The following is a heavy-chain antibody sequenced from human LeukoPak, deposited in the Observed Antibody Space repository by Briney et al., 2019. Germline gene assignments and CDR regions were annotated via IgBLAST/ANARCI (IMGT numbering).Heavy chain of an antibody. D-gene: IGHD3-22*01. CDR1: GFTFSSYA. CDR3: AKRDKYYYDHSGYPGY. CDR2: ISGGGGST. V-gene: IGHV3-23*01. J-gene: IGHJ4*02. Sequence: GGSLRLSCAASGFTFSSYAMMWVRQAPGKGLEWVSDISGGGGSTNYAGSVKGRFTISRDNSKNTLYLQMNSLRAEDTAVYHCAKRDKYYYDHSGYPGYWGQGTLVTVSS.